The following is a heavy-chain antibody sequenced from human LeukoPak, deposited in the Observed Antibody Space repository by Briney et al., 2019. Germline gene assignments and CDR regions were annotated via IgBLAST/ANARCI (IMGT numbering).Heavy chain of an antibody. D-gene: IGHD6-6*01. CDR2: IIPIFGTA. CDR1: GGTFSSYA. Sequence: ASVKVSCKASGGTFSSYAISWVRQAPGQGLEWMGGIIPIFGTANYAQKFQGRVTITADESTSTAYMELSSLRSEDTAAYFCARENWRSKSIDFDSWGQGTLVTVSS. CDR3: ARENWRSKSIDFDS. J-gene: IGHJ4*02. V-gene: IGHV1-69*13.